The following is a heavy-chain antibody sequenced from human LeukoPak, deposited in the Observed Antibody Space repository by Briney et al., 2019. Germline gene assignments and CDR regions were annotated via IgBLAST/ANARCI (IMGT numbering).Heavy chain of an antibody. CDR3: AKSYYYDSSGYYSHYFDY. Sequence: GGSLRLSCAASGFTFSGYSMNWVRQAPGKGPEWVSSTSGSGFSTYYADSVKGRFTISRDNSKNTLYLQMNTLRAEDTAVYYCAKSYYYDSSGYYSHYFDYWGQGTLVTVSS. CDR1: GFTFSGYS. V-gene: IGHV3-23*01. D-gene: IGHD3-22*01. J-gene: IGHJ4*02. CDR2: TSGSGFST.